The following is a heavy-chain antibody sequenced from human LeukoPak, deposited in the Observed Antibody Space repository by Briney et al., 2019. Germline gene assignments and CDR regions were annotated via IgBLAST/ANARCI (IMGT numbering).Heavy chain of an antibody. D-gene: IGHD3-22*01. Sequence: SETLSLTCTVSGDSISSYYWSWIRQPPGKGLGWIGYIYYSGSTNYNPSLKSRVTISVDTSKNQFSLKLSSVTAADTAVYYCARVLIYDSSGYYYNYFDYWGQGTLVTVSS. J-gene: IGHJ4*02. CDR1: GDSISSYY. CDR3: ARVLIYDSSGYYYNYFDY. V-gene: IGHV4-59*01. CDR2: IYYSGST.